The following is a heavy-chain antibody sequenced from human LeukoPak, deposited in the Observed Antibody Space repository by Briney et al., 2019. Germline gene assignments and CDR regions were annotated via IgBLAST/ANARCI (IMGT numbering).Heavy chain of an antibody. CDR3: AEDRGWYTYYFDS. CDR1: GFSFSTYG. J-gene: IGHJ4*02. Sequence: GGSLRLSCAASGFSFSTYGIHWVRQAPGKGLEWVAAISYDGSNKYYADSVKGRFTISRDNSKNTLYLRMTSLRAEDTAVYYCAEDRGWYTYYFDSWGQGTLVTVSP. D-gene: IGHD6-19*01. CDR2: ISYDGSNK. V-gene: IGHV3-30*18.